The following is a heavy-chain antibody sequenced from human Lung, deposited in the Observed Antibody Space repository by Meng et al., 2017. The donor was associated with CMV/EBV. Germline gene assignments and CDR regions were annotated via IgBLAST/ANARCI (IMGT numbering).Heavy chain of an antibody. CDR3: AREPGVEAAGTFFH. D-gene: IGHD6-13*01. V-gene: IGHV1-18*01. Sequence: QVQLVQSGSELKKPGVSVKVSCKASGYTFTSYGLSWVRQAPGQGLEWMGWISTYNGNTKYAQKVQGRVTMTTDTSTNTAYMELRSLRSDDTAIYYCAREPGVEAAGTFFHWGQGTLVTVSS. CDR1: GYTFTSYG. J-gene: IGHJ4*02. CDR2: ISTYNGNT.